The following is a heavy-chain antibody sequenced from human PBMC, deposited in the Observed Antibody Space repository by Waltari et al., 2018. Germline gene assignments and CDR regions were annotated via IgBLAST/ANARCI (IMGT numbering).Heavy chain of an antibody. CDR1: GGSFSGYY. CDR2: INHSGST. D-gene: IGHD3-3*01. V-gene: IGHV4-34*01. CDR3: ARGGFLEWLLYTPLFDY. J-gene: IGHJ4*02. Sequence: QVQLQQWGAGLLKPSETLSLTCAVYGGSFSGYYWSWIRQPPGKGLEWIGEINHSGSTNYNPSLKSRVTISVDTSKNQFSRKLSSVTAADTAVYYCARGGFLEWLLYTPLFDYWGQGTLVTVSS.